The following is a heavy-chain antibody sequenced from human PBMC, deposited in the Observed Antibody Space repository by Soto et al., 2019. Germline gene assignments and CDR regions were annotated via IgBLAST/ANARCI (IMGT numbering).Heavy chain of an antibody. J-gene: IGHJ5*02. CDR1: GFTFSSYG. D-gene: IGHD6-19*01. CDR3: ARVIAVAGTYWFDP. CDR2: IWYDGSNK. V-gene: IGHV3-33*01. Sequence: GGSLRLSCAASGFTFSSYGVHWVRQAPGKGLEWVAVIWYDGSNKYYADSVKGRFTISRDNSKNTLYLQMNSLRAEDTAVYYCARVIAVAGTYWFDPWGQGTLVTVSS.